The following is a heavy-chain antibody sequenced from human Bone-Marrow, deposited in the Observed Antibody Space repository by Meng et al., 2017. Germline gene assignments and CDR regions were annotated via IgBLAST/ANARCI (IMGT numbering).Heavy chain of an antibody. Sequence: ASVKVSCKASGYTFTSYGISWVRQAPGQGLEWMGWMNPNSGNTGYAQKFQGRVTMTRNTSISTAYMELSSLRSEDTAVYYCARGGFSGSHFGLDYYYYGMDVWGQGTTVTVSS. CDR2: MNPNSGNT. CDR1: GYTFTSYG. CDR3: ARGGFSGSHFGLDYYYYGMDV. D-gene: IGHD1-26*01. V-gene: IGHV1-8*02. J-gene: IGHJ6*02.